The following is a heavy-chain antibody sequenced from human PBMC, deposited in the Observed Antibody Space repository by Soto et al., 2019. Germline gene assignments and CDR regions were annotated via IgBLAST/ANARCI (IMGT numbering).Heavy chain of an antibody. CDR3: AKFTPGPNSPFDY. D-gene: IGHD1-1*01. J-gene: IGHJ4*02. CDR2: ISYNGAGT. CDR1: GISFSNYA. V-gene: IGHV3-23*01. Sequence: GGSLRLSCAASGISFSNYAMTWVRQAPGRGLEWVSTISYNGAGTYYADSVKGRFTISRDNFKDTLYLQMNSLRAEDAAVYYCAKFTPGPNSPFDYWGQGTLVTVSS.